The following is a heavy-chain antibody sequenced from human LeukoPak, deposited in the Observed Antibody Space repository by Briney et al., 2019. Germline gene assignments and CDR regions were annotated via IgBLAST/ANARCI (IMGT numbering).Heavy chain of an antibody. CDR1: GFTVSSNE. Sequence: PGGSLRLSCAASGFTVSSNEMSWVRQAPGKGLEWVSSISGGSTYYADSRKGRFTISRDNSKNTLYLQMNSLRAEDTAVYYCARDPLGGSCYFDYWGQGTLVTVSS. CDR3: ARDPLGGSCYFDY. J-gene: IGHJ4*02. V-gene: IGHV3-38-3*01. CDR2: ISGGST. D-gene: IGHD2-15*01.